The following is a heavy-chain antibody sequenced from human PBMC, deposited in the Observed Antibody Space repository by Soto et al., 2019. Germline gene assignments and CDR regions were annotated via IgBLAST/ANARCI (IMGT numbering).Heavy chain of an antibody. Sequence: GGSLRLSCAASGFTFSNAWMSWVRQAPGKGLEWVSSISSSSSYIYYADSVKGRFTISRDNAKNSLYLQMNSLRAEDTAVYYCARMAGDPPRYYWGQGTLVTVSS. CDR3: ARMAGDPPRYY. CDR1: GFTFSNAW. CDR2: ISSSSSYI. V-gene: IGHV3-21*01. J-gene: IGHJ4*02. D-gene: IGHD6-19*01.